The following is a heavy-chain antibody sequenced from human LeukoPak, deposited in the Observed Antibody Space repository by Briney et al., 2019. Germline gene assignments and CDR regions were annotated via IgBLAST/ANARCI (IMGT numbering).Heavy chain of an antibody. V-gene: IGHV4-61*01. Sequence: SETLSLTCTVSGGSISSSSYYWGWIRQPPGKGLEWIGYIYYSGSTNYNPSLKSRVTISVDTSKNQFSLKLSSVTAADTAVYYCARDGPIVVVPAAIPGYYYYGMDVWGKGTTVTVSS. CDR2: IYYSGST. CDR1: GGSISSSSYY. D-gene: IGHD2-2*01. CDR3: ARDGPIVVVPAAIPGYYYYGMDV. J-gene: IGHJ6*04.